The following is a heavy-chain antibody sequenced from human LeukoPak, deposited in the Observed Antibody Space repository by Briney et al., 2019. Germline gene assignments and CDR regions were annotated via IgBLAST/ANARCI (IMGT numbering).Heavy chain of an antibody. D-gene: IGHD3-16*01. CDR2: IYYSGST. CDR1: GGSISSYY. CDR3: ARTHPYIEYVDFDF. Sequence: PSEALSLTCTVSGGSISSYYWSWIRQPPGKGLEWIGYIYYSGSTNYSPSLRSRVTISVDTSKNLFSLKVSSVTAADTAVYYCARTHPYIEYVDFDFWGQGTLVTVSS. J-gene: IGHJ4*02. V-gene: IGHV4-59*08.